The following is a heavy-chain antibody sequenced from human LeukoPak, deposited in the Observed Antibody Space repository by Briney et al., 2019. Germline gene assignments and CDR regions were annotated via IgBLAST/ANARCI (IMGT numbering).Heavy chain of an antibody. CDR3: ARRTSSGFFDY. CDR2: IYTSGST. J-gene: IGHJ4*02. CDR1: GGSISSSY. Sequence: SETLSLTCTVSGGSISSSYWSWIRQPPGRGLEWIGFIYTSGSTNYNPSLKSRVTISVDTSKNQFSLKLRYVTAADTAVYYCARRTSSGFFDYWGQGTLVTVSS. D-gene: IGHD3-22*01. V-gene: IGHV4-4*09.